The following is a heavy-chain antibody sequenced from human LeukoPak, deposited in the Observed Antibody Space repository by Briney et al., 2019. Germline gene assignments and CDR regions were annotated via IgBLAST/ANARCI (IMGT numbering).Heavy chain of an antibody. CDR1: GGSFSGYY. J-gene: IGHJ6*03. D-gene: IGHD1-1*01. CDR3: ARKPRTTGTITHSYYYYYYMDV. V-gene: IGHV4-34*01. Sequence: PSETLSLTCAVYGGSFSGYYWSWIRQPPGKGLEWIGEINHSGSTNYNPSLKSRVTISVDTSKNQFSLKLSSVTAADTAVYYCARKPRTTGTITHSYYYYYYMDVWGKGTTVTVSS. CDR2: INHSGST.